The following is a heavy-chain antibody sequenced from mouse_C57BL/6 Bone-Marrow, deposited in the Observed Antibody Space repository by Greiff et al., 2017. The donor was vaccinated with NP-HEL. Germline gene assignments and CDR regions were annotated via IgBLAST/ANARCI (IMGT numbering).Heavy chain of an antibody. CDR1: GFTIKDDY. J-gene: IGHJ4*01. D-gene: IGHD1-1*01. CDR3: TTGGSSPYAMDY. Sequence: EVQLQESGAELVRPGASVKLSCTASGFTIKDDYMHWVKQRPEQGLEWIGWIDPENGDTEYASKFQGKATITADTSSNTAYLQLSSLTSEDNAVYYCTTGGSSPYAMDYWGQGTSVTVSS. CDR2: IDPENGDT. V-gene: IGHV14-4*01.